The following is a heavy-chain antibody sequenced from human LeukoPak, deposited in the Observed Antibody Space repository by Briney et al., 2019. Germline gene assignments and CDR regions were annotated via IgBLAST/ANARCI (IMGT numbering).Heavy chain of an antibody. CDR1: GFTFSSYA. CDR2: IKLDGSQK. V-gene: IGHV3-7*01. J-gene: IGHJ4*02. CDR3: ARDHWGSGSYVGVSDY. Sequence: GGSLRLSCAASGFTFSSYAMSWVRQAPGKGLEWVANIKLDGSQKYYVDSVKGRFTISRDNAKNSLYLQMNSLRAEDTAVYYCARDHWGSGSYVGVSDYWGQGTLVTVSS. D-gene: IGHD3-10*01.